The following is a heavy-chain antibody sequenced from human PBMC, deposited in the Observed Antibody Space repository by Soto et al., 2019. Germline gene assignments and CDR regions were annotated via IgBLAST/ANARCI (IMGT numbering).Heavy chain of an antibody. D-gene: IGHD6-19*01. J-gene: IGHJ4*02. CDR2: INPANGYT. V-gene: IGHV1-3*01. CDR1: GYTFTGYY. Sequence: ASVKVSCKASGYTFTGYYMHWVRQAPGQGLEWMGWINPANGYTKYSQNFQGRVTISWDTSASTAFMELSSLRFEDTPVYYCARGGAGGGWYFDYWGQGTLVTVSS. CDR3: ARGGAGGGWYFDY.